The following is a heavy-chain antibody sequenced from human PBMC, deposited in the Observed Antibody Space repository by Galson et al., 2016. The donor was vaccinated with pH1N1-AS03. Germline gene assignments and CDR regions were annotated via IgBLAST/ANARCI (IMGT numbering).Heavy chain of an antibody. J-gene: IGHJ3*01. D-gene: IGHD1-1*01. CDR3: ARDRLWSRENEPFDL. V-gene: IGHV3-9*01. Sequence: SLRLSCAASGFTFEDHAMHWVRQIPGGGLEWVSHISWNSGKSGYAASVNGRFTISRDNAKNSVYLQMNRLRLEDTALYYCARDRLWSRENEPFDLWGQGTVVTVS. CDR2: ISWNSGKS. CDR1: GFTFEDHA.